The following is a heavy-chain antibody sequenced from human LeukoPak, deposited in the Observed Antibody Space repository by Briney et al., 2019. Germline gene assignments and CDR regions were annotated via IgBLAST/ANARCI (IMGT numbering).Heavy chain of an antibody. CDR3: VHWFDP. Sequence: GGSLRLSCVASGFTFSSFWMNWVRQAPGKGLEWVANIKEDGSEKTHVESVKGRFTISRDNAKNTLYLQMNSLGAEDTAVYYCVHWFDPWGQGTLVTVSS. D-gene: IGHD6-6*01. J-gene: IGHJ5*02. CDR1: GFTFSSFW. V-gene: IGHV3-7*02. CDR2: IKEDGSEK.